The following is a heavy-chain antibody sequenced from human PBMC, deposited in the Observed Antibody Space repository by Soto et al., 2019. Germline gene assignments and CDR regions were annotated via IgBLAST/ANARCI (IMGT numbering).Heavy chain of an antibody. CDR3: ARTTIVVFGNKRAYYFDY. Sequence: EVQLVESGGGLVQPGGSLRLSCAASGFTFSSYWMSWVRQAPGKGLEWVANIKQDGSEKYYVDSVKGRFTISRDNVKNSLYLQMNSLRAEDTAVYYCARTTIVVFGNKRAYYFDYWGQGTLVTVSS. CDR2: IKQDGSEK. J-gene: IGHJ4*02. V-gene: IGHV3-7*01. D-gene: IGHD2-15*01. CDR1: GFTFSSYW.